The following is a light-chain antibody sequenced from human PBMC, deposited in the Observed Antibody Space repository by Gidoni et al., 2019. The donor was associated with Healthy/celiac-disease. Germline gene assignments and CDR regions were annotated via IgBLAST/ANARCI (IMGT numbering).Light chain of an antibody. CDR2: DDS. CDR1: NIGSKS. V-gene: IGLV3-21*02. J-gene: IGLJ2*01. CDR3: QVWDSSSDHPVV. Sequence: SYVRTQPPSVSVAPGQTARITCWGNNIGSKSVHWYQQKPGQAPVLVVYDDSDRHSGIPERFSGSNSGNTATLTINRVQAGDEADYYWQVWDSSSDHPVVFGGGTKLTVL.